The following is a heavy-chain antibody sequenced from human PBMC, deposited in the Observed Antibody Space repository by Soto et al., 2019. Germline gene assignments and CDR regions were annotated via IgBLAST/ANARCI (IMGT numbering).Heavy chain of an antibody. J-gene: IGHJ1*01. Sequence: EVQLLESGGGLVQPGGSLRLSCAASGFIFSSYAMSWVRQAPGKGLEWVSGISGSGDSTYYADSVKGRFTISRDNSKNTLYLQMNSLRADDTAVYYCAKGVPGIAVAGTGYFQHWGQGTLVTVSS. CDR1: GFIFSSYA. CDR2: ISGSGDST. D-gene: IGHD6-19*01. CDR3: AKGVPGIAVAGTGYFQH. V-gene: IGHV3-23*01.